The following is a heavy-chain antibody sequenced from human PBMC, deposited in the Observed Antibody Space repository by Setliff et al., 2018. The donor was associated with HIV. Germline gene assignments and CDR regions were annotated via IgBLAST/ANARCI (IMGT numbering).Heavy chain of an antibody. Sequence: PGGSLRLSCAASGFTLRSYWMGWVRQAPGKGLEWVANINEDGADIRYADSVKGRSLISRDNAKNLVYLLMNSLRAEDTAVYYCANQRRATDYWGQGTLVTVSS. V-gene: IGHV3-7*03. D-gene: IGHD5-12*01. CDR1: GFTLRSYW. CDR3: ANQRRATDY. CDR2: INEDGADI. J-gene: IGHJ4*02.